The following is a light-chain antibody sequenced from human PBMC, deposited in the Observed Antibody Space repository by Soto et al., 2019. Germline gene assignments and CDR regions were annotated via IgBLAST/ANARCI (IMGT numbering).Light chain of an antibody. J-gene: IGKJ5*01. Sequence: ELVGPQSLGTLSLSPGESSTPSRGAIERLSSVYLAWYQQRPAQPPRLLIYGASTRATGIPPTFSGSGSGTDFTLIINRLQHEDVAISYCQQYGGSTRITFGQGTRLEIK. V-gene: IGKV3-20*01. CDR2: GAS. CDR1: ERLSSVY. CDR3: QQYGGSTRIT.